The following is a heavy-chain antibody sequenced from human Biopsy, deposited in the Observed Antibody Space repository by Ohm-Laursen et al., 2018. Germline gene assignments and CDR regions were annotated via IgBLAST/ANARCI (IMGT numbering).Heavy chain of an antibody. CDR2: FAPENGKT. Sequence: AASVKASCTVSGYTLTELSMHWVRQAPGSGLEWMGGFAPENGKTIYAQKFQGRVTMTEDTSTDTAYMELSSLRSEDTAVYYCAADINVWNVNYWGQGTQVTVSS. D-gene: IGHD1-1*01. CDR3: AADINVWNVNY. J-gene: IGHJ4*02. CDR1: GYTLTELS. V-gene: IGHV1-24*01.